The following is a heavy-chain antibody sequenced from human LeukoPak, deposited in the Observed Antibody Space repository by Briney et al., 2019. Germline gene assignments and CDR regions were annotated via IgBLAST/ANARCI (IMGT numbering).Heavy chain of an antibody. Sequence: ASVKVSCKASGYTFTSYDINWVRQATGQGLEWMGRINPNSGGTNYAQKFQGRVTMTRDTSISTAYMELSSLRSEDTAVYYCARDQVAGPYPDYWGQGTLVTVSS. V-gene: IGHV1-2*06. CDR2: INPNSGGT. J-gene: IGHJ4*02. CDR1: GYTFTSYD. D-gene: IGHD6-19*01. CDR3: ARDQVAGPYPDY.